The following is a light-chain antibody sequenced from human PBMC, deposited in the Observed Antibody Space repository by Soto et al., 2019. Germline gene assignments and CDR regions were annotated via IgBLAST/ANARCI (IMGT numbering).Light chain of an antibody. J-gene: IGKJ1*01. Sequence: EVVMTQSPATLSLSPGERATLSCRASQSVGSNLAWYKQKPGQTPRLLIYVASTRAPGIPARFSGSGSGTEFTLTISSLQSEDFAVYYCQQYNKWPQTFGQGTKVDIK. CDR3: QQYNKWPQT. CDR2: VAS. V-gene: IGKV3-15*01. CDR1: QSVGSN.